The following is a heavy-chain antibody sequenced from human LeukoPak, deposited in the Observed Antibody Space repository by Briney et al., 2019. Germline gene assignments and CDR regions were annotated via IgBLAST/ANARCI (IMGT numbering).Heavy chain of an antibody. J-gene: IGHJ4*02. Sequence: GGSLRLSCAASGFTFSSYAMSWVRQAPGKGLEWVSAISGSGGSTYYADSVKGRFTISRDNSKNTLYLQMNGLRAEDTAVYYCASVSSGSQYNPFDYWGQGTLVTVSS. V-gene: IGHV3-23*01. CDR3: ASVSSGSQYNPFDY. CDR1: GFTFSSYA. D-gene: IGHD3-10*01. CDR2: ISGSGGST.